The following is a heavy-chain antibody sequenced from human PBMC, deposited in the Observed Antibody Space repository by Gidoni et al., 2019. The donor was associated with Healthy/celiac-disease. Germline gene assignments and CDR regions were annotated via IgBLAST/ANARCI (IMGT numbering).Heavy chain of an antibody. V-gene: IGHV2-70*04. D-gene: IGHD5-12*01. CDR3: ARMRLSGYDWGVFDY. J-gene: IGHJ4*02. CDR1: GFSISTRGRR. CDR2: IDWDDDK. Sequence: QVTLKESGPALVKPTQTLTLTCTFSGFSISTRGRRVSWIRQPPGKALEWLARIDWDDDKFYSTSLKTRLTISKDTSTNQVVLTMTNMDPVDTATYYCARMRLSGYDWGVFDYWGQGTLVTVSS.